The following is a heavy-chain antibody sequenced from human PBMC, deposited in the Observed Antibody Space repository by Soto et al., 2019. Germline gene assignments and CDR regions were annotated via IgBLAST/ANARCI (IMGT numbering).Heavy chain of an antibody. D-gene: IGHD5-12*01. CDR3: ARDVLYGTRGYDFYHDF. CDR2: ISAGGSIA. Sequence: PGGSLRLSCAASAFTFSNFAMSWVRQAPGKGLEWVSSISAGGSIAKYVDSVKGRLTISRDNSKNTLYLQMNSLRADDTAVYYCARDVLYGTRGYDFYHDFWGQGTLVTV. J-gene: IGHJ4*02. CDR1: AFTFSNFA. V-gene: IGHV3-23*01.